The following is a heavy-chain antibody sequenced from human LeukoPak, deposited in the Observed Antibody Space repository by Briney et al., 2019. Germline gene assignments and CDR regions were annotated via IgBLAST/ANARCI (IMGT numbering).Heavy chain of an antibody. V-gene: IGHV4-34*01. D-gene: IGHD1-26*01. CDR2: INHSGST. J-gene: IGHJ4*02. CDR3: ATMSGSYYGGLDY. CDR1: GGSFSGYY. Sequence: SETLFLTCAVYGGSFSGYYWSWIRQPPGKGLEWIGEINHSGSTNYNPSLKSRVTISVDTSKNQFSLKLSSVTAADTAVYYCATMSGSYYGGLDYWGQGTLVTVSS.